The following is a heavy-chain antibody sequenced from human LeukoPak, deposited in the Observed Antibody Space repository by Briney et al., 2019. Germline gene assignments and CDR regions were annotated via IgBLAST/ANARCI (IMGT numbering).Heavy chain of an antibody. CDR1: GFTVSSNY. CDR2: IYSGGST. CDR3: AREEWFGEFDY. V-gene: IGHV3-66*01. Sequence: GGSLRLSCAASGFTVSSNYMSWVRQAPGKGLEWVSVIYSGGSTYHADSVKGRFTISRDNSKNTLYLQMNSLRAEDTAMYYCAREEWFGEFDYWGQGTLVTVSS. D-gene: IGHD3-10*01. J-gene: IGHJ4*02.